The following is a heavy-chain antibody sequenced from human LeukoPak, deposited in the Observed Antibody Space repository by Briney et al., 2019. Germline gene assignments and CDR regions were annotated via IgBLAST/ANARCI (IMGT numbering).Heavy chain of an antibody. D-gene: IGHD3-10*01. J-gene: IGHJ3*02. V-gene: IGHV3-11*04. Sequence: PGGSLRLSCAASGFTFSDYYMSWIRQAPGKGLEWVSYISSSGSTIYYADSVKGRFTISRDNAKNSLYLQMNSLRAEDTAVYYCASPPTYYYGSGPPLDAFDIWGQGTMVTVSS. CDR3: ASPPTYYYGSGPPLDAFDI. CDR1: GFTFSDYY. CDR2: ISSSGSTI.